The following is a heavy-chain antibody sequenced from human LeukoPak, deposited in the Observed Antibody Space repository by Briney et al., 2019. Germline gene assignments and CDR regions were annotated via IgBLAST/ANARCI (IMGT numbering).Heavy chain of an antibody. Sequence: PSETLSLTCSVSGGSVTSGTYHWGWIRQPPGKGLEWIGSVYFDGGTHYKPSLQSRVTISVDTSKNQFSLRLSSVTAADMAVYLCASGSGWLTPDWGQGILVTVSS. CDR2: VYFDGGT. D-gene: IGHD5-24*01. CDR3: ASGSGWLTPD. J-gene: IGHJ4*02. V-gene: IGHV4-39*07. CDR1: GGSVTSGTYH.